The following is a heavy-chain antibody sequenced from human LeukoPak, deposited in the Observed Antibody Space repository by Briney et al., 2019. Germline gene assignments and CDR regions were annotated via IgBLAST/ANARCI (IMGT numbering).Heavy chain of an antibody. Sequence: GRSLRLSCAASGFTFDDYAMHWVRQAPGKGLEWVSGISWNSGSIGYADSVKGRFTISRDNAKNSLYLQMNSLRAEDTAFYYCACQLLGEAFDIWGQGTMVTVSS. CDR1: GFTFDDYA. CDR3: ACQLLGEAFDI. J-gene: IGHJ3*02. D-gene: IGHD2-2*01. CDR2: ISWNSGSI. V-gene: IGHV3-9*01.